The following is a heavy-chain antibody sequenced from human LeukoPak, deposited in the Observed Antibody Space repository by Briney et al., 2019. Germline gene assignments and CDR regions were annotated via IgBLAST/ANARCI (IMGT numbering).Heavy chain of an antibody. V-gene: IGHV1-18*01. CDR1: GYTFTSYG. D-gene: IGHD3-16*01. CDR2: ISAYNGNT. Sequence: GASVKVSCKASGYTFTSYGISWVRQAPGQGLEWMGWISAYNGNTNYAQKLQGRVTMTTDTSTSTAYMELSSLRSEDTAVYYCAREREGDGYSDYWGQGTLVTVSS. J-gene: IGHJ4*02. CDR3: AREREGDGYSDY.